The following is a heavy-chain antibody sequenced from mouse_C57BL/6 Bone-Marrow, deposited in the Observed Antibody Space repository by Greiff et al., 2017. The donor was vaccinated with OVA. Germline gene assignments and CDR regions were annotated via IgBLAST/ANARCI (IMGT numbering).Heavy chain of an antibody. CDR2: IDPSDSYT. CDR1: GYTFTSYW. J-gene: IGHJ2*01. Sequence: QVQLQQPGAELVKPGASVKLSCKASGYTFTSYWMQWVKQRPGQGLEWIGEIDPSDSYTNYNQKFKGKATLTVDTSSSTAYMQLSSLTSEDSAVYYCARCTTVVATDFDYWGQGTTLTVSS. D-gene: IGHD1-1*01. V-gene: IGHV1-50*01. CDR3: ARCTTVVATDFDY.